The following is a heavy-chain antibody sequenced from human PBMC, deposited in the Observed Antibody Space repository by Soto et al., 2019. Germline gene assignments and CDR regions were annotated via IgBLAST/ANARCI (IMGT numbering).Heavy chain of an antibody. J-gene: IGHJ6*02. CDR3: ARDLAAARRKNYYYYYGMDV. CDR2: ISYDGSNK. Sequence: QVQLVESGGGVVQPGRSLRLSCAASGFTFSSYAMHWVRQAPGKGLEWVAVISYDGSNKYYADSVKGRFTISRDNSKNTLYLQMNSLRAEDTAVYYCARDLAAARRKNYYYYYGMDVWGQGTTVTVS. CDR1: GFTFSSYA. D-gene: IGHD6-13*01. V-gene: IGHV3-30-3*01.